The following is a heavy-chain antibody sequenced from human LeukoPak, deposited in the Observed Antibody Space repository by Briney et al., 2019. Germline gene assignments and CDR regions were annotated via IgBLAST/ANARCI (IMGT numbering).Heavy chain of an antibody. D-gene: IGHD3-16*01. J-gene: IGHJ1*01. CDR2: IRGSGADT. V-gene: IGHV3-23*01. CDR3: ATAHDDWDYVYFRH. CDR1: GFTLSSFA. Sequence: PGGSLRLSCAASGFTLSSFAMSWVRRTPGKGLEWVSAIRGSGADTYYADSVKGRFTISRDNSKNMLHLRMNSLRVEDTAVYYCATAHDDWDYVYFRHWGHGILVIVSS.